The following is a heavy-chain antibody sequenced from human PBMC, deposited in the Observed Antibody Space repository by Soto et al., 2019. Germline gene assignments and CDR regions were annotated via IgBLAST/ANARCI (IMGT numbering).Heavy chain of an antibody. J-gene: IGHJ6*03. CDR3: AKHVSGPTFYYYMDV. D-gene: IGHD5-12*01. V-gene: IGHV3-23*01. Sequence: EVQLLESGGGLVQPGGSLRLSCAASGFTFSSYTMTWVRQAPGKGLEWVSAISGSGGSTFYADSVKGRFTISRDNSQNTLYLQMNSLRAEDTAVYYCAKHVSGPTFYYYMDVWGKGTTVTVSS. CDR1: GFTFSSYT. CDR2: ISGSGGST.